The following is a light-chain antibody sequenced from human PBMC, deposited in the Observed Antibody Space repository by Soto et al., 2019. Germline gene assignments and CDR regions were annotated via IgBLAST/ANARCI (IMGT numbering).Light chain of an antibody. Sequence: DIQMPQSPSSLSASVGDRVTITCRASQSISSYLNWYRQKPGKAPKRLIYAASSLQSGVPSRFSGSGSGTEFTLTISSLQPDDFATYYCQHYNSYSEAFGQGTKVDIK. CDR2: AAS. J-gene: IGKJ1*01. CDR3: QHYNSYSEA. CDR1: QSISSY. V-gene: IGKV1-17*01.